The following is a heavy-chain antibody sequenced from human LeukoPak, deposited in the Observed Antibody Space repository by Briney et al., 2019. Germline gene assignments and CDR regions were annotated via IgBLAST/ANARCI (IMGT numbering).Heavy chain of an antibody. CDR1: GFTFGDYA. V-gene: IGHV3-23*01. CDR2: ISGSGGST. CDR3: AEVVVVVTAIPNYFDY. D-gene: IGHD2-21*02. Sequence: GGSLRLSCTASGFTFGDYAMTWVRQAPGKGLEWVSAISGSGGSTYYADSVKGRFTISRDNSKNTLYLQMNSLRAEDTAVYYCAEVVVVVTAIPNYFDYWGQGTLVTVSS. J-gene: IGHJ4*02.